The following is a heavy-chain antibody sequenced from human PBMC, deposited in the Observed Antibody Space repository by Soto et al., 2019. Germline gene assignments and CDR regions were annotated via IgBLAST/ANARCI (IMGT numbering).Heavy chain of an antibody. Sequence: EVQLLESGGCLVQPGGSLRLSCAASGFTFSRYAMSWVRQAPGKGLEWVSAISGSGGSTYYADSVKGRFTISRDNSKKTLYLQMNSLRAEDTAVYYCSGCSSTSCYRYYYYGMDVWGQGTTVTVSS. CDR1: GFTFSRYA. V-gene: IGHV3-23*01. D-gene: IGHD2-2*01. CDR3: SGCSSTSCYRYYYYGMDV. J-gene: IGHJ6*02. CDR2: ISGSGGST.